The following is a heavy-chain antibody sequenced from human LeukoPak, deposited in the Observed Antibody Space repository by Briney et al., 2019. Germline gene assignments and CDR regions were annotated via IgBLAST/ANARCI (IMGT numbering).Heavy chain of an antibody. Sequence: SETLSLTCTVSGGSISSGSYYWSWIRQPAGKGLEWIGRIYTSGSTNYNPSLKSRVTISVDTSKNLFSLKLSSVTAADTAVYYCARERWELNDAFDIWGQGTMVTVSS. CDR2: IYTSGST. D-gene: IGHD1-26*01. J-gene: IGHJ3*02. V-gene: IGHV4-61*02. CDR3: ARERWELNDAFDI. CDR1: GGSISSGSYY.